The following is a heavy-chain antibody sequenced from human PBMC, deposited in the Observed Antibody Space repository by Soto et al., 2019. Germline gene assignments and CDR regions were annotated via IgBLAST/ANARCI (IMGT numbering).Heavy chain of an antibody. V-gene: IGHV3-66*01. J-gene: IGHJ4*02. CDR1: GFTVSSSF. Sequence: EVQLVESGGGLVQPGGSLRLSCAASGFTVSSSFMSWVRQAPGKGLEWVSVIYSGGSTYYADSVKGRFTISRDNSKNSLYLQMNSLRAEDTAVYYCARAHDISGYYPHYYFDYWGQGTLVTVSS. CDR3: ARAHDISGYYPHYYFDY. D-gene: IGHD3-22*01. CDR2: IYSGGST.